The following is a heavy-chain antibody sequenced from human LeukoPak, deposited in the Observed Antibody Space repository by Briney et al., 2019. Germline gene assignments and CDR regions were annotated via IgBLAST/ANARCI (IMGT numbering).Heavy chain of an antibody. D-gene: IGHD3-10*01. CDR2: IKSGDSTT. CDR1: GYTFTNYY. CDR3: AKLGITMVRGADY. J-gene: IGHJ4*02. Sequence: GASVKVSCKASGYTFTNYYIHWVRQAPGQGLEWMGIIKSGDSTTSYAQKFQGRVTMTRDTSTSTVYMELSSLRSEDTAVYYCAKLGITMVRGADYWGQGTLVTVSS. V-gene: IGHV1-46*01.